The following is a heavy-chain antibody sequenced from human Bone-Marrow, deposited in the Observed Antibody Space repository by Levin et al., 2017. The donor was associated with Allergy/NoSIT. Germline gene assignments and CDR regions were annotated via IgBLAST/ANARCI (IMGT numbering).Heavy chain of an antibody. V-gene: IGHV4-59*01. J-gene: IGHJ4*02. CDR2: FFYDGGT. CDR3: ATGGTWCEGNYFDN. CDR1: GNFLSSKY. Sequence: SETLSLTCTVSGNFLSSKYWTWIRQSPGKGLEWIGYFFYDGGTKYNPSRKSRVTLSADTSKNEFSLNVRSMTPADTAVYYWATGGTWCEGNYFDNWGQGTLITVSS. D-gene: IGHD1-1*01.